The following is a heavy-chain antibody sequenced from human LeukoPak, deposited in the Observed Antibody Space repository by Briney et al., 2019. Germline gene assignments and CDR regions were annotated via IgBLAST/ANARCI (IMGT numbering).Heavy chain of an antibody. CDR2: INHSGST. CDR3: ARFNAYYDILTGYYPPYYYYGMDV. CDR1: GGSFSGYY. J-gene: IGHJ6*02. D-gene: IGHD3-9*01. Sequence: SETLSLTCAVYGGSFSGYYWSWIRQPPGKGLEWIGEINHSGSTNYNPSLKSRVTVSVDTSKNQFSLKLSSVTAADTAVYYCARFNAYYDILTGYYPPYYYYGMDVWGQGTTVTVSS. V-gene: IGHV4-34*01.